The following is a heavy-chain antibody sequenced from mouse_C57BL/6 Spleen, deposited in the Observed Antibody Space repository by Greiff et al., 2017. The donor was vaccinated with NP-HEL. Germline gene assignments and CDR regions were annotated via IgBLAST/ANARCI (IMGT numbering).Heavy chain of an antibody. CDR3: ARQMGVNPVGHWYFDV. J-gene: IGHJ1*03. D-gene: IGHD1-1*01. CDR2: ISSGGSYT. V-gene: IGHV5-6*01. Sequence: EVKVVESGGDLVKPGGSLKLSCAASGFTFSSYGMSWVRQTPDKRLEWVATISSGGSYTYYPDSVKGRFTISRDNAKNTLYLQMSSLKSEDTAMYYCARQMGVNPVGHWYFDVWGTGTTVTVSS. CDR1: GFTFSSYG.